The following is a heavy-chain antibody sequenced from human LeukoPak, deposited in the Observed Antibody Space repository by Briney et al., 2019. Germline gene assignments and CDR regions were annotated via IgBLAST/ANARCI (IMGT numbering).Heavy chain of an antibody. V-gene: IGHV4-59*08. CDR1: GGSISSYY. J-gene: IGHJ4*02. D-gene: IGHD6-13*01. CDR3: ATLSRSSSCDY. Sequence: PSETLSLTCTVSGGSISSYYWSWIRQPPGKGLEWIGYIYYSGSTNYNPSLKSRVTISVDTSKNQFSLKLSSVTAADTAVYYCATLSRSSSCDYWGQGPLVTVSS. CDR2: IYYSGST.